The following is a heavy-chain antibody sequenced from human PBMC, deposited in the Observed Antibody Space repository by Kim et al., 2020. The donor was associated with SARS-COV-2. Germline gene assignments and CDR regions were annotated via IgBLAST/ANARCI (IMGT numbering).Heavy chain of an antibody. J-gene: IGHJ4*02. CDR3: ARGDIVVVPAAMPRSHFDY. Sequence: SETLSLTCTVSGGSISSGGYYWSWIRQHPGKGLEWIGYIYYSGSTYYNPSLKSRVTISVDTSKNQFSLKLSSVTAADTAVYYCARGDIVVVPAAMPRSHFDYWGQGTLVTVSS. V-gene: IGHV4-31*03. CDR1: GGSISSGGYY. D-gene: IGHD2-2*01. CDR2: IYYSGST.